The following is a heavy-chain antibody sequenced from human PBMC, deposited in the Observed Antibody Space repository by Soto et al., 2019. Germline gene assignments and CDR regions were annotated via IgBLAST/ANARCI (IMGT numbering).Heavy chain of an antibody. D-gene: IGHD7-27*01. V-gene: IGHV4-39*07. CDR3: ASPRNRGSRYYFDY. Sequence: PSETLSLTCTVAGGSISSGGYYWSWIRQPPGKGLEWIGEINHSGSTNYNPSLKSRVTISVDTSKNQFSLKLSSVTAADTAVYYCASPRNRGSRYYFDYWGQGALVTVSS. J-gene: IGHJ4*02. CDR1: GGSISSGGYY. CDR2: INHSGST.